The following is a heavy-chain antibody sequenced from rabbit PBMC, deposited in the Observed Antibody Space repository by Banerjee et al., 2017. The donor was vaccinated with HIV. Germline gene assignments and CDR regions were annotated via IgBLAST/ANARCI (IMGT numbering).Heavy chain of an antibody. J-gene: IGHJ4*01. CDR1: GIDFSGTVY. CDR3: ARGDGYAYGGYDL. CDR2: IFAGGTDNT. Sequence: GGDLVKPEGSLTLTCAASGIDFSGTVYVCWVRQAPGKGLEWIACIFAGGTDNTYYASWAKGRFTISKTSSTTVTLQMTSLTAADTATYFCARGDGYAYGGYDLWGQGTLVTVS. D-gene: IGHD6-1*01. V-gene: IGHV1S40*01.